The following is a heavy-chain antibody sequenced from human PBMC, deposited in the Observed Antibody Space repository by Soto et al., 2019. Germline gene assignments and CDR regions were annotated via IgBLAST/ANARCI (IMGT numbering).Heavy chain of an antibody. CDR1: GFTFSSYA. D-gene: IGHD3-3*01. Sequence: GGSLRLSCAASGFTFSSYAMSWVRQAPGKGLEWVSAISGSGGSTYYADSVKGRFTISRDNSKNTLYLQMNSLRAEDTAVYYCANSSPYYDFWSGYDDYWGQGTLVTVSS. CDR3: ANSSPYYDFWSGYDDY. V-gene: IGHV3-23*01. J-gene: IGHJ4*02. CDR2: ISGSGGST.